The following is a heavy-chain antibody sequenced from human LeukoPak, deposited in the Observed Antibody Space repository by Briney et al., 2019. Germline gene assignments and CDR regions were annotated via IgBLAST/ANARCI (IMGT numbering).Heavy chain of an antibody. Sequence: KPSETLSLTCTVSGGSISSYYWSWIRQPAGKGLEWIGRIYTSGSTNYNPSLKSRVTISVDTSKNQFSLKVSSVTAADTAVYYCARHAPRGEAARLGYFDYWGQGTLVTVSS. D-gene: IGHD6-6*01. CDR1: GGSISSYY. CDR3: ARHAPRGEAARLGYFDY. J-gene: IGHJ4*02. CDR2: IYTSGST. V-gene: IGHV4-4*07.